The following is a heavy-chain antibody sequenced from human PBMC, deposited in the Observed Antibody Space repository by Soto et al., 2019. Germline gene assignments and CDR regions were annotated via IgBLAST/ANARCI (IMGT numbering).Heavy chain of an antibody. D-gene: IGHD2-2*01. J-gene: IGHJ5*02. CDR3: ARQYCSSTSCSWFDP. CDR1: GYTFTSYG. Sequence: ASVKVPCKASGYTFTSYGISWVRQAPGQGLEWMGWISAYNGNTNYAQKLQGRVTMTTDTSTSTAYMELRSLRSDDTAVYYCARQYCSSTSCSWFDPWGQGTLVTVSS. V-gene: IGHV1-18*04. CDR2: ISAYNGNT.